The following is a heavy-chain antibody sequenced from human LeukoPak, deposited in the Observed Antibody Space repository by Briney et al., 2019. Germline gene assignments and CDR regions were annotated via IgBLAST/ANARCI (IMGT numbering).Heavy chain of an antibody. CDR1: GFIFSRDS. CDR2: ISGSGGST. Sequence: GGSLRLSCAASGFIFSRDSMNWVRQAPGKGLEWVSAISGSGGSTYYADSVKGRFTISRDNSKNTLYLQMNSLRAEDTAVYYCAKMVDYGDYYYGMDVWGQGTTVTVSS. V-gene: IGHV3-23*01. D-gene: IGHD4-17*01. CDR3: AKMVDYGDYYYGMDV. J-gene: IGHJ6*02.